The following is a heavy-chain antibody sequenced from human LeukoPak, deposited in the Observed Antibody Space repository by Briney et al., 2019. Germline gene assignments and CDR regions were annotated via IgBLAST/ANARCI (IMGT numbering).Heavy chain of an antibody. V-gene: IGHV7-4-1*02. CDR1: RYTFTSYA. CDR3: ARDSGELLRDYYMDV. D-gene: IGHD1-26*01. CDR2: INTNTGNP. Sequence: ASVKVSCKSSRYTFTSYAINWVRQAPGQGLEWMGWINTNTGNPTYAQRFTGPFVFSLDTSLSTAYLQISSLKAEDTAVYYCARDSGELLRDYYMDVWGKETTVTVSS. J-gene: IGHJ6*03.